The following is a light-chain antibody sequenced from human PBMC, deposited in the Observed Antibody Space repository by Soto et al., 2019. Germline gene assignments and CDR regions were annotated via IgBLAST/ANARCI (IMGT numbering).Light chain of an antibody. CDR1: QSVSSN. Sequence: EIVMTQSPATLSVSPGERATLSCRASQSVSSNLAWYQQKPGQAPRLLIYGASTRATGIPVRFSGSVSGTEFTLTISSLQSEDLAVYYCQQYNNWPPYTFGQGTKLEIK. V-gene: IGKV3-15*01. J-gene: IGKJ2*01. CDR3: QQYNNWPPYT. CDR2: GAS.